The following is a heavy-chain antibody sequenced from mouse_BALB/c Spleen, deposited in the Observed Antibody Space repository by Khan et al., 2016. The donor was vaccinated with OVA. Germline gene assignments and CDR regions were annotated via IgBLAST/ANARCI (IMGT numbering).Heavy chain of an antibody. J-gene: IGHJ3*01. V-gene: IGHV3-2*02. CDR3: ARGRAY. CDR2: IHYSGST. Sequence: EVQLQESGPGLVKPSQSLSLTCTVTGYSFTSDYAWYWIRQFPGNQLEWMGYIHYSGSTSYIPSFKSRITITRDTSKNQFFLHLNAVTSEDTATYYCARGRAYWGQGTLVTVSA. CDR1: GYSFTSDYA. D-gene: IGHD3-3*01.